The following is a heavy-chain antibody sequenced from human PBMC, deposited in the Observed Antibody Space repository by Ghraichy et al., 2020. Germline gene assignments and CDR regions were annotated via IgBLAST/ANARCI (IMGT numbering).Heavy chain of an antibody. J-gene: IGHJ6*03. V-gene: IGHV5-51*01. CDR2: IYPGDSDT. Sequence: GESLNISCKGSGYSFTSYWIGWVRQMPGKGLEWMGIIYPGDSDTRYSPSFQGQVTISADKSISTAYLQWSSLKASDTAMYYCARQGSSGYYYELYYYYMDVWGKGTTVTVSS. CDR1: GYSFTSYW. CDR3: ARQGSSGYYYELYYYYMDV. D-gene: IGHD3-22*01.